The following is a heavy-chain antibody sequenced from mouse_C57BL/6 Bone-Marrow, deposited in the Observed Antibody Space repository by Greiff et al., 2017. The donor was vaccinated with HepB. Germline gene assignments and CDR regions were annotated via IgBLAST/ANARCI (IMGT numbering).Heavy chain of an antibody. CDR2: INPSNGGT. D-gene: IGHD2-3*01. CDR1: GYTFTSYW. J-gene: IGHJ3*01. V-gene: IGHV1-53*01. Sequence: QVQLKQPGTELVKPGASVKLSCKASGYTFTSYWMHWVKQRPGQGLEWIGNINPSNGGTNYNEKFKSKATLTVDKSSSTAYMQLSSLTSEDSAVYYCAREDGYYAWFAYWGQGTLVTVSA. CDR3: AREDGYYAWFAY.